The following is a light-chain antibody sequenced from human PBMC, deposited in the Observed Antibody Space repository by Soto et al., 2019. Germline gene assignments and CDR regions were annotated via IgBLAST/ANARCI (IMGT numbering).Light chain of an antibody. Sequence: DIQVTQSPSSLSASVEDRVTITCRASQGISNHLAWYQQKPGKVPKLLIYTASNLQSGVPSRFSGSGSGTDFTLTISSLQPEDVATYYCQKYNSAPLTFGGGTKVDIK. J-gene: IGKJ4*01. CDR2: TAS. CDR3: QKYNSAPLT. V-gene: IGKV1-27*01. CDR1: QGISNH.